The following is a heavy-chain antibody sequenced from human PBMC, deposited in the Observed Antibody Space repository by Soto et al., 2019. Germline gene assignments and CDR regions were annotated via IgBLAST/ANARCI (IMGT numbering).Heavy chain of an antibody. CDR2: INHSGST. J-gene: IGHJ6*03. V-gene: IGHV4-34*01. D-gene: IGHD5-18*01. CDR1: GGSFSGYY. Sequence: QVQLQQWGAGLLKPSETLSLTCAVYGGSFSGYYWSWIRQPPGEGLEWIGEINHSGSTNYNPSLKSRVTISVDTSKNQFSLKLSSVTAADTAVYYCAREFGYSYAYYYMDVWGKGTTVTVSS. CDR3: AREFGYSYAYYYMDV.